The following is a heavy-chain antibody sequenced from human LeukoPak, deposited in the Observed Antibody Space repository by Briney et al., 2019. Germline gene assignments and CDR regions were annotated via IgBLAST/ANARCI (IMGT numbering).Heavy chain of an antibody. CDR1: GDSINGGGYY. CDR2: IYYSGST. Sequence: PSETLSLTCTVSGDSINGGGYYWSWIRQHPGKGLEWIGYIYYSGSTYYNPSLKGRVTISVDTSKNQFSLKVSSVTVADTAVYYCARDAYYGPGSLVYWGQGTLVTVSS. J-gene: IGHJ4*02. D-gene: IGHD3-10*01. V-gene: IGHV4-31*03. CDR3: ARDAYYGPGSLVY.